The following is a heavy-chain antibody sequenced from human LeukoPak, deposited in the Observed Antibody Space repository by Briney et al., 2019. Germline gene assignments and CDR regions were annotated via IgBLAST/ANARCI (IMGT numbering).Heavy chain of an antibody. V-gene: IGHV3-7*04. D-gene: IGHD2-21*01. CDR3: ARDQSLLYGRDL. CDR1: GFTFSSKW. J-gene: IGHJ6*02. Sequence: GGSLRLFYAASGFTFSSKWMSWVRQAPGKGLEWVANIKQDGSEKYYVDSVKGRFTISRDNARNSLYLQMNSLRGEDTAVYYSARDQSLLYGRDLRGQGPTVTVSS. CDR2: IKQDGSEK.